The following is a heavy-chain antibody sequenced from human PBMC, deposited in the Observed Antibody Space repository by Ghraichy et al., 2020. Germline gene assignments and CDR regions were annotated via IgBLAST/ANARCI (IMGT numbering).Heavy chain of an antibody. CDR2: IYYSGTT. Sequence: SETLSLTCTVSGGSVSSHNHYWSWIRQSPGKGLDWIGFIYYSGTTNYKASLKSRVTISLDTSKNQFSLKLNSLTAADTAVYYCVRDGVYCSGGSCSESDGFDIWGQGKMVSVSS. V-gene: IGHV4-61*01. CDR1: GGSVSSHNHY. D-gene: IGHD2-15*01. CDR3: VRDGVYCSGGSCSESDGFDI. J-gene: IGHJ3*02.